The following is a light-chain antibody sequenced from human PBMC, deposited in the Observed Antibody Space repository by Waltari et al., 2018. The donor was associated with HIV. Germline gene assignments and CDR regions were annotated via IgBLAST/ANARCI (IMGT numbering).Light chain of an antibody. Sequence: ELVLTQSPGTLSLSPGERATLSCRASQSVSSSYLAWYQQKPGQAPRLLIYGASSRATGIPDRFSGSGSGTDFTLTISRLEPEDFAVNYCQQYGSSLYTFGQGTKLEIK. V-gene: IGKV3-20*01. CDR1: QSVSSSY. CDR2: GAS. J-gene: IGKJ2*01. CDR3: QQYGSSLYT.